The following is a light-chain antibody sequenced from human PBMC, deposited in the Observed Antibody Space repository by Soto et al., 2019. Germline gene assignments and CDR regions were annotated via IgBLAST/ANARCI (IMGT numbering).Light chain of an antibody. Sequence: IQLTQSPSSLSAAVGDRVTITVRASQGIRNDLGWYQQKPGKAPKLLIYAASSLQSGVPSRFSGSGSGTDFTLTISSLQPEDFATYYCLQDYIYPWTFGQGTKVDIK. CDR1: QGIRND. CDR2: AAS. J-gene: IGKJ1*01. CDR3: LQDYIYPWT. V-gene: IGKV1-6*01.